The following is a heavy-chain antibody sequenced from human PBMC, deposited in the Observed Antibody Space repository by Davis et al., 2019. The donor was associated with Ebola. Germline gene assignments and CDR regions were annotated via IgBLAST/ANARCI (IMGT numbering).Heavy chain of an antibody. CDR3: ARERYSSFYYYYYGMDV. J-gene: IGHJ6*02. V-gene: IGHV4-39*02. D-gene: IGHD6-6*01. CDR2: IYYSGST. Sequence: MPSETLSLTCTVSGGSISSSSYYWGWIRQPPGKGLEWIGSIYYSGSTYYNPSLKSRVTISVDTSKNQFSLKLSSVTAADTAVYYCARERYSSFYYYYYGMDVWGQGTTVTVSS. CDR1: GGSISSSSYY.